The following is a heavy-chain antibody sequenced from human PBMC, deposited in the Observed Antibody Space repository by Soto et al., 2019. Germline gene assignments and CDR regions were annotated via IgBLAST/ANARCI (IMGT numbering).Heavy chain of an antibody. J-gene: IGHJ6*02. CDR3: ARLSFSYGVDV. V-gene: IGHV4-4*02. CDR2: IYHGGST. CDR1: GGSISSANW. Sequence: SETLSLTCAVSGGSISSANWWTWVRQPPGKGLEWIGEIYHGGSTSYNPSLKSRVTLSLDKFKNHFSLNLTSVTAADTAVYYCARLSFSYGVDVWGQGTKVT.